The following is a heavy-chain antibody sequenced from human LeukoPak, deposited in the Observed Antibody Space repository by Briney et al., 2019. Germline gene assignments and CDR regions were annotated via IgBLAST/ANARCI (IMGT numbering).Heavy chain of an antibody. Sequence: WASVKVSCKASGYTYTTYGISWVRQAPGQGLEWMGWISGNGDNTKYVQEFQGRVTMTTDTSTSTAYMDLRSLRSDDTAIYYGARVHGYYIGLYYFDYWGQGTLVTVSS. D-gene: IGHD4-17*01. CDR3: ARVHGYYIGLYYFDY. V-gene: IGHV1-18*01. CDR1: GYTYTTYG. CDR2: ISGNGDNT. J-gene: IGHJ4*02.